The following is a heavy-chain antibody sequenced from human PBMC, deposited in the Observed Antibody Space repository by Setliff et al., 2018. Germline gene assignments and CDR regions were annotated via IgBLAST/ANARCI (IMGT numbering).Heavy chain of an antibody. CDR1: GFTFSIYA. V-gene: IGHV3-23*03. CDR2: IYSGDART. CDR3: ARIDATIFTATGPFDP. D-gene: IGHD3-3*01. Sequence: GGSLRLSCAASGFTFSIYAMTWVRQAPGKGLEWVSVIYSGDARTYYADSVKGRFTISRDNSKNSLYLQMNSLRDEDTAIYYCARIDATIFTATGPFDPWGQGTLVTVSS. J-gene: IGHJ5*02.